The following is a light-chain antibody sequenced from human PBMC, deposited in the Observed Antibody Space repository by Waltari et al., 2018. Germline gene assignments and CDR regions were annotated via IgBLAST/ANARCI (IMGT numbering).Light chain of an antibody. CDR3: QQYSSSPIT. CDR2: WAS. Sequence: DIVLTQSPDSLAVSLGERATIDCWSSQSLFFGASVKNYLAWYQQKPGQPPKVLIYWASTREAGVPERISGSGSGAHFTLTVDSLQAEDVAVYYCQQYSSSPITFGQGTRLEI. CDR1: QSLFFGASVKNY. V-gene: IGKV4-1*01. J-gene: IGKJ5*01.